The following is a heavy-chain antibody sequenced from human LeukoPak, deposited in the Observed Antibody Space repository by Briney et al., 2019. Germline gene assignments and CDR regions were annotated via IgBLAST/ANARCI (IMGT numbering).Heavy chain of an antibody. CDR2: INPDGTII. CDR3: AKDLSWNTADR. Sequence: PGRSLRLSCVVSGFTYTDYWMHWFRQAPGKGPVWVSRINPDGTIIDYADSVKGRFSISRDNAKNLLYLQMNGLIADDTAVYYCAKDLSWNTADRWGQGILVTVSS. CDR1: GFTYTDYW. D-gene: IGHD5-18*01. V-gene: IGHV3-74*01. J-gene: IGHJ5*02.